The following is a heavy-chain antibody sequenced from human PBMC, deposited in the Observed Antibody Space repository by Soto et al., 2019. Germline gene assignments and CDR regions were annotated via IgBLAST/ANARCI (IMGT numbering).Heavy chain of an antibody. J-gene: IGHJ5*02. V-gene: IGHV3-23*01. CDR2: ISGSGGST. Sequence: GGSLRLSCAASGFTFSSYAMSWVRQAPGKGLEWVSAISGSGGSTYYADSVKGRFTISRDNSKNTLYLQMNSLRAEDTAVYYCAKDPPGFPWGVDWFDPWGQGTLVTVSS. CDR1: GFTFSSYA. D-gene: IGHD3-10*01. CDR3: AKDPPGFPWGVDWFDP.